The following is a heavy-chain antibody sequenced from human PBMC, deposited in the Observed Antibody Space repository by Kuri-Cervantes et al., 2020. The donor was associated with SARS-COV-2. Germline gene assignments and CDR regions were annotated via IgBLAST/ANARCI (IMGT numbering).Heavy chain of an antibody. CDR2: ISSSGSTI. V-gene: IGHV3-11*04. Sequence: GGSLRLSCAASGFTFSDYYMTWIRQAPGKGLEWVSYISSSGSTIYYADSVKGRFTISRDNSKNTLYLQMNSLRAEDTAVYYCARDSRYYDFWSGYGSTPHYYYYYYMDVWGKGTTVTVSS. D-gene: IGHD3-3*01. J-gene: IGHJ6*03. CDR3: ARDSRYYDFWSGYGSTPHYYYYYYMDV. CDR1: GFTFSDYY.